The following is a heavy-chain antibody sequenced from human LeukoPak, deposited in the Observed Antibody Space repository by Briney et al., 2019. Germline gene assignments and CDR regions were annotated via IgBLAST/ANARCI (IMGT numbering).Heavy chain of an antibody. V-gene: IGHV4-4*02. CDR1: GGSISGSNW. CDR3: AQIAAAGRRGGDY. Sequence: PSGTLSLTCTVSGGSISGSNWWSWVRQPPGKGLEWIGSIYYSGSTYYNPSLKSRVTISVDTSKNQFSLKLSSVTAADTAVYYCAQIAAAGRRGGDYWGQGTLVTVSS. J-gene: IGHJ4*02. D-gene: IGHD6-13*01. CDR2: IYYSGST.